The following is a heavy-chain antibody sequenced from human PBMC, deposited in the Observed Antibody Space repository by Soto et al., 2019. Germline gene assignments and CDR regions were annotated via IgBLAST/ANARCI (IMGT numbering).Heavy chain of an antibody. J-gene: IGHJ4*02. Sequence: PGASLRQSCGASGFTFSSYGLHWVRQAPGKGLEWVAVIWYDGSNKYYADSVKGRFTISRDNSKNTLYLQMNSLRAEDTAVYYCARDLNYDSSGLDYWGQGT. CDR2: IWYDGSNK. CDR3: ARDLNYDSSGLDY. D-gene: IGHD3-22*01. V-gene: IGHV3-33*01. CDR1: GFTFSSYG.